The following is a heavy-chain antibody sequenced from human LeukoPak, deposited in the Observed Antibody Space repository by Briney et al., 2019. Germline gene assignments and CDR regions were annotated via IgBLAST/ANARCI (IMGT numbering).Heavy chain of an antibody. CDR3: ARGMRGPTSTDYYYGMDV. CDR2: ISSSGSTI. Sequence: PGGSLRLSCAASRFTFSDYYMSWIRQAPGKGLEWVSYISSSGSTIYYADSVKGRFTISRDNAKNSLYLQMNSLRAEDTAVYYCARGMRGPTSTDYYYGMDVWGQGTTVTVSS. V-gene: IGHV3-11*01. CDR1: RFTFSDYY. D-gene: IGHD5/OR15-5a*01. J-gene: IGHJ6*02.